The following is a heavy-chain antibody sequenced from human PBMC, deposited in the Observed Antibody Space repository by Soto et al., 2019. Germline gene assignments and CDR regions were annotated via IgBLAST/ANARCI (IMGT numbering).Heavy chain of an antibody. CDR3: ARRDSSGYYYKSYYGMDV. V-gene: IGHV3-23*01. D-gene: IGHD3-22*01. J-gene: IGHJ6*02. CDR2: ISGSGGST. Sequence: GGSLRLSSAASGFNFRSYAMSWVRQAPGKGLEWVSGISGSGGSTYYADSVKGRFTISRDNYKNTLYLQMNSLRASDTAMYYCARRDSSGYYYKSYYGMDVWGQGTTVTVSS. CDR1: GFNFRSYA.